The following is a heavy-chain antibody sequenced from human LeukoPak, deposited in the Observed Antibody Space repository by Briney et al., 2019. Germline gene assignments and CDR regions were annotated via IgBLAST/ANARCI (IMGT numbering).Heavy chain of an antibody. D-gene: IGHD1-1*01. J-gene: IGHJ3*02. Sequence: PGGSLRLSCAASGFTFSSFWMHWVRQAPGKGLVWVSRVSDDGSTTTYADSVKGRFTISRDNAKNTLYLQMNSLRPEDTAVYYCVRHNAARAFDIWGQGTMATVSS. CDR2: VSDDGSTT. CDR1: GFTFSSFW. V-gene: IGHV3-74*03. CDR3: VRHNAARAFDI.